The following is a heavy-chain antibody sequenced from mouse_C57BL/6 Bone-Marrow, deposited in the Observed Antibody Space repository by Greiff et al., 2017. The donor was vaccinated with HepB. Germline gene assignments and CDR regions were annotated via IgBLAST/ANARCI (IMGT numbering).Heavy chain of an antibody. D-gene: IGHD4-1*01. CDR2: ISDGGSYT. CDR3: ARATNWDVGNFDY. CDR1: GFTFSSYA. Sequence: EVKLVESGGGLVKPGGSLKLSCAASGFTFSSYAMSWVRQTPEKRLEWVATISDGGSYTYYPDNVKGRFTISRDNAKNNLYLQMSHLKSEDTATYYCARATNWDVGNFDYWGQGTTLTVSS. J-gene: IGHJ2*01. V-gene: IGHV5-4*03.